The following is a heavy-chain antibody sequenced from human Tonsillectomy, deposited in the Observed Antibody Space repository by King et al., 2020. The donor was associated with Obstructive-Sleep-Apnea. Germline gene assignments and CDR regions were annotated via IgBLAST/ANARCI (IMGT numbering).Heavy chain of an antibody. V-gene: IGHV2-5*01. CDR2: IYWNDDK. CDR1: GFSLSTSGVG. Sequence: TLKESGPTLVKPTQTLTLTCTFSGFSLSTSGVGVGWIRQPPGKALGWLAPIYWNDDKRYSPSLKSRLTLTKDTSKNQVVLTMTNMDPVDTATYYCARHDYGDFPFDYWGQGTLVTVSS. CDR3: ARHDYGDFPFDY. D-gene: IGHD4-17*01. J-gene: IGHJ4*02.